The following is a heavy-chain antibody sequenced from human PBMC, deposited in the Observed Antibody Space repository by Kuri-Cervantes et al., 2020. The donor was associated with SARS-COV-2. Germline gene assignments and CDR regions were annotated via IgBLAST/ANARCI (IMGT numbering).Heavy chain of an antibody. J-gene: IGHJ6*02. CDR1: GFTFRSYW. CDR2: INSDRSST. Sequence: GESLKISCAASGFTFRSYWMHWVRQAPGKGLVWVSRINSDRSSTSYADSVKGRFTISRDNAKNTLYLQMNSLRAEDTAVYYCAKDRYDFWSGLGYYYYGMDVWGQGTTVTVSS. D-gene: IGHD3-3*01. V-gene: IGHV3-74*01. CDR3: AKDRYDFWSGLGYYYYGMDV.